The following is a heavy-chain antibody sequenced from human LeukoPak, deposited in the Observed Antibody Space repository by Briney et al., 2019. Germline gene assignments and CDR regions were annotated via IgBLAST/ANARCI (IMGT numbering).Heavy chain of an antibody. CDR3: ARVIYYYDSSGYSYYFDY. J-gene: IGHJ4*02. Sequence: PSETLSLTCAVSGGSISSSNWWSWVRQPPGKGLEWIGEIYHSGNTNYNPSLKSRVTISVDKSKNQFSLKLSSVTAADTAVYYCARVIYYYDSSGYSYYFDYWGQGTLVTVSS. D-gene: IGHD3-22*01. V-gene: IGHV4-4*02. CDR1: GGSISSSNW. CDR2: IYHSGNT.